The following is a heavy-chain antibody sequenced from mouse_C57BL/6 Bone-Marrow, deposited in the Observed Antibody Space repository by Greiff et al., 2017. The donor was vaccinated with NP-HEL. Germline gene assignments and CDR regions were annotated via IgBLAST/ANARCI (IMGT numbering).Heavy chain of an antibody. D-gene: IGHD2-1*01. V-gene: IGHV5-9-1*02. CDR1: GFTFSSYA. CDR2: ISSGGDYI. Sequence: VESGEGLVKPGGSLKLSCAASGFTFSSYAMSWVRQTPEKRLEWVAYISSGGDYIYYADTVKGRFTISRDNARNTLYLQMSSLKSEDTAMYYCTRNRLLYPCYWYFDVWGTGTTVTVSS. CDR3: TRNRLLYPCYWYFDV. J-gene: IGHJ1*03.